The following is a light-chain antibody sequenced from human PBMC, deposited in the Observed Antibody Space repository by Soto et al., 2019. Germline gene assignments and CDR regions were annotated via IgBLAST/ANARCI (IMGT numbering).Light chain of an antibody. Sequence: DLQMTQSPSSVSASVGDRVTITCRASQGISSWLAGYQQKPGKAPKLLIYGAFSLQSGVPSRFIGSGSGTDFTRTISSLQTEEFATYYCQQSNSFPWTFGQGTKVEIK. CDR1: QGISSW. CDR2: GAF. CDR3: QQSNSFPWT. J-gene: IGKJ1*01. V-gene: IGKV1-12*02.